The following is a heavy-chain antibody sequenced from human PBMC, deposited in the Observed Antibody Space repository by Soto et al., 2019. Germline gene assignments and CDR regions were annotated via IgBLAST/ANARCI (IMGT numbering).Heavy chain of an antibody. V-gene: IGHV3-9*01. Sequence: GGSLRLSCAASGFTFDDYAMHWVRQAPGKGLEWVSGISWSSGSIGYADSVKGRFTISRDNAKNSLYLQMNSLRAEDTALYYCAKVAVAGTGWFDPWGQGTLVTVSS. CDR2: ISWSSGSI. D-gene: IGHD6-19*01. CDR3: AKVAVAGTGWFDP. J-gene: IGHJ5*02. CDR1: GFTFDDYA.